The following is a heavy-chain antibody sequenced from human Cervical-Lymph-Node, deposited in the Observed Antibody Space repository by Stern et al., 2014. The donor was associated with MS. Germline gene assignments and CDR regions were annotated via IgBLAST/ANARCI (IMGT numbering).Heavy chain of an antibody. D-gene: IGHD3-22*01. CDR1: GFSLSTTGMR. Sequence: QITLKESGPALVKPTQTLTLTCTFSGFSLSTTGMRVNWIRQPPGKALEWLGRIGWDDDKFYSRSLKTRLTISKGTSKSQVVLTMTNMDPVDTATYYCARTYYYDTTGSLSLDFWGQGTLVTVSS. J-gene: IGHJ4*02. CDR3: ARTYYYDTTGSLSLDF. CDR2: IGWDDDK. V-gene: IGHV2-70*04.